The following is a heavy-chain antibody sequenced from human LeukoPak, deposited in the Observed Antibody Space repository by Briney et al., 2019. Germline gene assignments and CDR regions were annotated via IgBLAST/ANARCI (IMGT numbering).Heavy chain of an antibody. Sequence: GASVKVSCKASGYTFTSYDINWVRQATGQGLEWMGWMNPNSGNTGYAQKFQGRVTMTRNTSISTAYMELSSLRSEDTAVYYCARGGYDILTGSKGAFDIWGQGTMVTVSS. J-gene: IGHJ3*02. D-gene: IGHD3-9*01. CDR3: ARGGYDILTGSKGAFDI. CDR1: GYTFTSYD. V-gene: IGHV1-8*01. CDR2: MNPNSGNT.